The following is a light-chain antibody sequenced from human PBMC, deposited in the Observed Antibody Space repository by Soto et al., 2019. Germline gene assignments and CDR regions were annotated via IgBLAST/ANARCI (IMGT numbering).Light chain of an antibody. CDR1: SSDVGGYNY. V-gene: IGLV2-14*01. CDR3: SSYTSSTTEV. J-gene: IGLJ1*01. Sequence: QPVLTQPASVSGSPGQSIPISCTGTSSDVGGYNYVSWYQQHPGKAPKLMIYDVSSRPSGVSNRFSGSKSGNTASLTISGLQAEDEADYYCSSYTSSTTEVFGTGTKVTVL. CDR2: DVS.